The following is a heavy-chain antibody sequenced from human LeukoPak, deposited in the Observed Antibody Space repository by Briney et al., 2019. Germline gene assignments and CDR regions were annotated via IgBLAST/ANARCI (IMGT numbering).Heavy chain of an antibody. V-gene: IGHV1-2*02. Sequence: GASVKVSCKASGYTFTGYYMHWVRQAPGQGLEWMGWINPNSGGTNYAQKFQGRVTMTRDTSISTAYMELSRLRSDDTAVYYCARWGGLYGDYGFGFDYWGQGTLVTVSS. CDR3: ARWGGLYGDYGFGFDY. J-gene: IGHJ4*02. D-gene: IGHD4-17*01. CDR2: INPNSGGT. CDR1: GYTFTGYY.